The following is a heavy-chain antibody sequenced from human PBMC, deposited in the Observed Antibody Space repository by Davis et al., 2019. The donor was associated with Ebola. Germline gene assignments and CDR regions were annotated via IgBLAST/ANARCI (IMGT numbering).Heavy chain of an antibody. CDR1: GYTFTSYA. D-gene: IGHD2-2*02. CDR2: INAGNGNT. CDR3: ARDQIPWDY. Sequence: ASVKVSCKASGYTFTSYAMHWVRQAPGQRLEWMGWINAGNGNTKYSQKLQGRVTMTTDTSTSTAYMELRSLRSDDTAVYYCARDQIPWDYWGQGTLVTVSS. V-gene: IGHV1-3*01. J-gene: IGHJ4*02.